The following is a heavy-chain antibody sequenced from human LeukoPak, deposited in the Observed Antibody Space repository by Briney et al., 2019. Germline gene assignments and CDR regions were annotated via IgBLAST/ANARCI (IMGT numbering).Heavy chain of an antibody. J-gene: IGHJ4*02. CDR2: INPNSGGT. CDR3: ARVDCSSTSCYTRLWNFDY. Sequence: GASVKVSCKASGYTFTGYYMHWVRQAPGQGLEWMGWINPNSGGTNYAQKFQGRVTMTRDTSISTAYMELSRLRSDDTAVYYCARVDCSSTSCYTRLWNFDYWGQGTLVTVSS. D-gene: IGHD2-2*02. V-gene: IGHV1-2*02. CDR1: GYTFTGYY.